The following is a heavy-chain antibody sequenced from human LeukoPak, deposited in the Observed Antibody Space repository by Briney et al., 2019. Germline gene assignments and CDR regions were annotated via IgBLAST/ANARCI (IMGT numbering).Heavy chain of an antibody. CDR2: ISYDGSNK. D-gene: IGHD3-22*01. V-gene: IGHV3-30*18. Sequence: GSLRLSCAASGFTFSSYEMNWVRQAPGKGLEWVAVISYDGSNKYYADSVKGRFTISRDNSKNTLYLQVNSLRAEDTAVYYCAKDIWGDYYDSSGYHPHWGQGTLVTVSS. J-gene: IGHJ4*02. CDR1: GFTFSSYE. CDR3: AKDIWGDYYDSSGYHPH.